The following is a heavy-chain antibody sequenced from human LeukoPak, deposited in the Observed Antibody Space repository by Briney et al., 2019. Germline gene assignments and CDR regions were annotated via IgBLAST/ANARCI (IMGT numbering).Heavy chain of an antibody. Sequence: ASVKVSCKASGYTFTGYYMHWVRQAHGQGLEWMGRINPNSGGTNYAQKFQGRVTMTRDTSISTAYMELSRLRSDDTAVYYCARLSDYYDSSVYYSKYFDLWGRGTLVTVSS. J-gene: IGHJ2*01. D-gene: IGHD3-22*01. V-gene: IGHV1-2*06. CDR1: GYTFTGYY. CDR2: INPNSGGT. CDR3: ARLSDYYDSSVYYSKYFDL.